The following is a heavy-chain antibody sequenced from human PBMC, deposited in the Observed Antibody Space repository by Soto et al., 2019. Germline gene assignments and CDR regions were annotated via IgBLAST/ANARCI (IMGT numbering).Heavy chain of an antibody. D-gene: IGHD3-16*02. Sequence: GGSLRLSCAVSGSASGFSSSDYAMTWVGQAPGKGLEWISAITGTGGSTYYADSVKGRFTISRDNSESKVYLQMDRLRADDTAIYHCAKGLGGVIAPPALWGQGTRVTVSS. CDR1: GFSSSDYA. CDR2: ITGTGGST. CDR3: AKGLGGVIAPPAL. J-gene: IGHJ4*02. V-gene: IGHV3-23*01.